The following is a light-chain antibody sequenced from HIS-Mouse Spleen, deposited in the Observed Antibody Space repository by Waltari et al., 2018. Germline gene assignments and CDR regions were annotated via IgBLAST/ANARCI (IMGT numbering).Light chain of an antibody. J-gene: IGLJ2*01. Sequence: QSALTQPASVSGSPGQSITISCTGTSSDVGGYNSVSWYQQHPGKAPKRMIYDVRNRPSGVANRFSGSKSGNTASLTISGLQAEDEADYYCSSYTSSSTEVFGGGTKLTVL. CDR3: SSYTSSSTEV. CDR1: SSDVGGYNS. V-gene: IGLV2-14*03. CDR2: DVR.